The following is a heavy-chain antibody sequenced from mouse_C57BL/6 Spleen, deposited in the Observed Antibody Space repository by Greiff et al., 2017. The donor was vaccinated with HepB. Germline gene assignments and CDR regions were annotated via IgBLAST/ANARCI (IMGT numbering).Heavy chain of an antibody. CDR1: GFTFSDAW. CDR2: IRNKANNHAT. J-gene: IGHJ2*01. D-gene: IGHD1-1*01. CDR3: TSPRYGRADYFDY. Sequence: EVHLVESGGGLVQPGGSMKLSCAASGFTFSDAWMDWVRQSPEKGLEWVAEIRNKANNHATYYAESVKGRFTISRDDSKSSVYLQMNSLRAEDTGIYYCTSPRYGRADYFDYWGQGTTLTVSS. V-gene: IGHV6-6*01.